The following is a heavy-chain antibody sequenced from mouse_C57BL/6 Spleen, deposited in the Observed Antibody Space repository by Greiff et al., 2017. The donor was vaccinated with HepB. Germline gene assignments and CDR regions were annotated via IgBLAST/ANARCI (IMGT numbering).Heavy chain of an antibody. CDR1: GYAFSSSW. Sequence: QVQLKESGPELVKPGASVKISCKASGYAFSSSWMNWVKQRPGKGLEWIGRIYPGDGDTNYNGKFKGKATLTADKSSSTAYMQLSSLTSEDSAVYFCARLTGLLYFDYWGQGTTLTVSS. V-gene: IGHV1-82*01. J-gene: IGHJ2*01. CDR3: ARLTGLLYFDY. D-gene: IGHD2-3*01. CDR2: IYPGDGDT.